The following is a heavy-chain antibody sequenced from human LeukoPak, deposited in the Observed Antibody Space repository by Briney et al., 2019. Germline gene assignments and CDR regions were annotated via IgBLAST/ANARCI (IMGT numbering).Heavy chain of an antibody. D-gene: IGHD2-15*01. J-gene: IGHJ6*03. V-gene: IGHV4-38-2*02. Sequence: SETLSLTCTVSGYSISSGYYWGWIRQPPGKGLEWVGSIYHSGSAYYNPSLKSRVAISVDTSKNQFSLQLSSVTAADTAVYYCAAPTRSGGYYYYYMDVWGKGTTVTISS. CDR2: IYHSGSA. CDR1: GYSISSGYY. CDR3: AAPTRSGGYYYYYMDV.